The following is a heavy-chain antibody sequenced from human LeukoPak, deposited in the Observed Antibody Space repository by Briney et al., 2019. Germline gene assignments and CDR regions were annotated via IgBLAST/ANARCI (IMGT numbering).Heavy chain of an antibody. D-gene: IGHD6-13*01. J-gene: IGHJ6*02. V-gene: IGHV1-69*04. Sequence: SVKVSCKASGGTFSSYAISWVRQAPGQGLEWMGRIIPILGIANYAQKFQGRVTITAGKSTSTAYMELSSLRSEDTAVYYCARVGIAAEYGMDVWGQGTTVTVSS. CDR1: GGTFSSYA. CDR3: ARVGIAAEYGMDV. CDR2: IIPILGIA.